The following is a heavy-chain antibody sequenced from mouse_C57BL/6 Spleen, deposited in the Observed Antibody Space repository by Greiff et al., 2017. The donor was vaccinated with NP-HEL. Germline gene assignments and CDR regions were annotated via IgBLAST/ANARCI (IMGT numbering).Heavy chain of an antibody. V-gene: IGHV1-59*01. CDR1: GYTFTSYW. CDR3: ARVYSNYEDYALDY. Sequence: QVQLQQPGAELVRPGTSVKLSCKASGYTFTSYWMHWVKQRPGQGLEWIGVIDPSDSYTNYNQKFKGKATLTVDTSSSTAYMQLSSLTSEDSAVYYCARVYSNYEDYALDYWGQGTSVTVSS. D-gene: IGHD2-5*01. J-gene: IGHJ4*01. CDR2: IDPSDSYT.